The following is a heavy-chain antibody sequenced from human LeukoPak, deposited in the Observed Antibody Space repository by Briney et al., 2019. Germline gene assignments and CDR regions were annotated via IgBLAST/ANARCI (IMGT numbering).Heavy chain of an antibody. CDR1: GASISSGSYY. CDR2: IYTSGST. Sequence: SETLSLTCTVSGASISSGSYYWSWIRQPAGKGLEWIGRIYTSGSTNYNPSLKSRVTISVDTSKNQFSLKLSSVTAADTAVYYCAREDSPYYYDSSGYPSTFDYWGQGTLVTVSS. J-gene: IGHJ4*02. V-gene: IGHV4-61*02. D-gene: IGHD3-22*01. CDR3: AREDSPYYYDSSGYPSTFDY.